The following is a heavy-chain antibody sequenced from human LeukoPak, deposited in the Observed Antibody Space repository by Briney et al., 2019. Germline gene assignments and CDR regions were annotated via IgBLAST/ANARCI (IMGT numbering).Heavy chain of an antibody. CDR1: RGSFSGYY. CDR3: ARGDDSSGWYAFDI. J-gene: IGHJ3*02. Sequence: SETLSLTCAVYRGSFSGYYWSWIRQPPGKGLEWIGYIYYSGSTNYNPSLKSRVTISVDTSKNQFSLKLSSVTAADTAVYYCARGDDSSGWYAFDIWGQGTMVTVSS. CDR2: IYYSGST. V-gene: IGHV4-59*01. D-gene: IGHD3-22*01.